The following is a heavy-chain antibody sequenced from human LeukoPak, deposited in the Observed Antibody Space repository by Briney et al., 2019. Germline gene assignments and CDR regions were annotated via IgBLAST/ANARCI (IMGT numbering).Heavy chain of an antibody. CDR3: ARGYSSSSWSLFDY. CDR2: MWYDGSNK. V-gene: IGHV3-33*01. Sequence: LGGSLRLSCAASGFTFGSYGMLWVRPAPGKGLEWAVVMWYDGSNKYYADSVKGLFTISRYNSKNTLYLQMNSLRAEDTAVYYCARGYSSSSWSLFDYWGQGTLVTVSS. D-gene: IGHD6-6*01. CDR1: GFTFGSYG. J-gene: IGHJ4*02.